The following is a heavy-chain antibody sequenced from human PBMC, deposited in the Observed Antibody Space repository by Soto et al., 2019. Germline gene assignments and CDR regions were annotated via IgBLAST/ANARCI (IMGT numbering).Heavy chain of an antibody. CDR3: ARVSRAYCGGGCCGGGAFDI. CDR1: GFTVSSNY. Sequence: EVQLVESGGGLVQPGGSLRLSGAASGFTVSSNYMSWVRQAPGKGLEWVSVIYSGGSTYYENSVKGRFTISRDNSTATRHRQMYGLRAEETDVYYCARVSRAYCGGGCCGGGAFDIWGQGTMATLSS. D-gene: IGHD2-21*02. V-gene: IGHV3-66*01. CDR2: IYSGGST. J-gene: IGHJ3*02.